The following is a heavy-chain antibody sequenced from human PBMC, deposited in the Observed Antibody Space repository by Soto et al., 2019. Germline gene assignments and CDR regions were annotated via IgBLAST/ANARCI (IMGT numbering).Heavy chain of an antibody. Sequence: GESLKISCKGSVYSFTSYWIGWVRQMPGKGLEWMGIIYPGDSDTRYSPPVQGQVTISADKSISTAYLQWSSLKASDTAMYYCARRGLYRGYYFDYWGQGTLVTVSS. CDR2: IYPGDSDT. V-gene: IGHV5-51*01. D-gene: IGHD1-26*01. CDR1: VYSFTSYW. CDR3: ARRGLYRGYYFDY. J-gene: IGHJ4*02.